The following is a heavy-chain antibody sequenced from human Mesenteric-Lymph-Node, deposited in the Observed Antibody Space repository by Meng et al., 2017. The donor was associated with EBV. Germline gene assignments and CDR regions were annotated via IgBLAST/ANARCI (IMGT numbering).Heavy chain of an antibody. V-gene: IGHV6-1*01. CDR1: GDSVSSSSAA. J-gene: IGHJ2*01. Sequence: QVQLQQSGPGLVKPSQTLSLTCVISGDSVSSSSAAWTWIGQSPSRGLEWLGRTYYRSKWYNDFAVFVKSRITINPDTSKNQFSLQLNSVTPEDTAVYYCARGATSVFDLWGRRTLVTVSS. CDR2: TYYRSKWYN. CDR3: ARGATSVFDL.